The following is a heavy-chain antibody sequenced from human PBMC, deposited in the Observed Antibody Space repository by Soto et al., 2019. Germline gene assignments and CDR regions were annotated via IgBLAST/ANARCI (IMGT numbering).Heavy chain of an antibody. CDR1: GFIFNDYA. Sequence: EVQLVESGGGLVQPGRSLRLSCTASGFIFNDYAMYWVRQAPGKGLEWVSGINWNSGSIGYADSVKGRFTISRDNAKNSLYLQMNSLRPEDTALYYCATTSSMILVISHFDYWGQGTLVTVSS. CDR3: ATTSSMILVISHFDY. J-gene: IGHJ4*02. V-gene: IGHV3-9*01. CDR2: INWNSGSI. D-gene: IGHD3-22*01.